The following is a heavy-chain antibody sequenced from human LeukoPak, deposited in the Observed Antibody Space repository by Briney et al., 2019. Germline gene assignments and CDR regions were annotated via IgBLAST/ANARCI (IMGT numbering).Heavy chain of an antibody. D-gene: IGHD2-2*01. Sequence: GGSLRLSCAASGFTFSSYSMNWVRQAPGKGLEWVANIKQDGSEKYYVDSVKGRFTISRDNAKNSLYLQMNSLRAEDTAVYYCVTGGVVPGAMFVPWGQGTLVTVSS. J-gene: IGHJ5*02. CDR3: VTGGVVPGAMFVP. CDR1: GFTFSSYS. V-gene: IGHV3-7*05. CDR2: IKQDGSEK.